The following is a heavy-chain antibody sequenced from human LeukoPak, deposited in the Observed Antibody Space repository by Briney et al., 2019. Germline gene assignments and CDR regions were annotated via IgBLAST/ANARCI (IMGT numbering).Heavy chain of an antibody. Sequence: QPGGSLRLSCAASGFTFNGYAMNWVRQAPGKGLEWVSAISGSGGSTYYADSVKGRFTISRDNSKNTLYLQMNSLRAEDTAVYYCAKGWVTDRNYFDSWGQGTLVTVSS. V-gene: IGHV3-23*01. CDR1: GFTFNGYA. J-gene: IGHJ4*02. CDR2: ISGSGGST. D-gene: IGHD5-18*01. CDR3: AKGWVTDRNYFDS.